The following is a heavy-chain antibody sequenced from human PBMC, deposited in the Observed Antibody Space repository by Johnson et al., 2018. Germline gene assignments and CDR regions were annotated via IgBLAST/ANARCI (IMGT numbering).Heavy chain of an antibody. CDR2: IYYSGST. CDR1: GGSISSGGYY. D-gene: IGHD1-26*01. J-gene: IGHJ1*01. Sequence: QVQLQESGPGLVKPSQTXSLTCTVSGGSISSGGYYWSWIRQHPGKGLEWIGYIYYSGSTYSNPSLKSRVTISVDTSKNQFSLKLSSVTAADTAVYYCARDHSGSYYEYFQHWGQGTLVTVSS. V-gene: IGHV4-31*03. CDR3: ARDHSGSYYEYFQH.